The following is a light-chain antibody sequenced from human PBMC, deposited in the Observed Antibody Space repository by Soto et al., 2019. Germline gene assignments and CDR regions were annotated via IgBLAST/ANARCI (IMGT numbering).Light chain of an antibody. CDR3: SSYKTSSSWV. CDR1: SSDVGVYNH. CDR2: EVT. J-gene: IGLJ3*02. V-gene: IGLV2-14*01. Sequence: QSVLTQPASVSGSPGQSITISCTGTSSDVGVYNHVSWYQQHPGKAPKLMIYEVTNRPSGVSSRFSGSKSGNTASLIISGLQAEDEADYYCSSYKTSSSWVFGGGTKVTVL.